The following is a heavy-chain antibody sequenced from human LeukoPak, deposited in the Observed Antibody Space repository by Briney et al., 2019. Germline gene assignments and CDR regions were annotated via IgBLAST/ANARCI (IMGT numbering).Heavy chain of an antibody. V-gene: IGHV5-51*01. Sequence: GESLKISCKVSGYSFTTYWIGWVRQMPGKGLECMGLIYPGDSDTRYSPSFQGQVTISADKSINTAYLQWSSLKASDTAIYYCARLSSRGYEISWWFDPWGQGTLVTVSS. CDR3: ARLSSRGYEISWWFDP. J-gene: IGHJ5*02. CDR1: GYSFTTYW. D-gene: IGHD5-12*01. CDR2: IYPGDSDT.